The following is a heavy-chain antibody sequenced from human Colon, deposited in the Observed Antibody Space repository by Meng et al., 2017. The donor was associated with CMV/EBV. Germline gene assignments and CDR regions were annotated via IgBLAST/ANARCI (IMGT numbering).Heavy chain of an antibody. J-gene: IGHJ4*02. Sequence: QVQVVQSGAEVKKPGSSVKVSCRTSGGSFSNYAVSWVRQAPGQGLEWMGGIVPIFVTPNYAQKFQGRVTVTADESTSTAYMELSSLTSEDTAIYYCARARDRDGLYNFDSWGQGTLVTVSS. CDR3: ARARDRDGLYNFDS. V-gene: IGHV1-69*12. CDR1: GGSFSNYA. CDR2: IVPIFVTP. D-gene: IGHD5-24*01.